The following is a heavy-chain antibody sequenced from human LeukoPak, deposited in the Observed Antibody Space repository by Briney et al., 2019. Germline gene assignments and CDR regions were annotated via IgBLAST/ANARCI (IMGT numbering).Heavy chain of an antibody. V-gene: IGHV3-7*05. J-gene: IGHJ4*02. CDR3: ARGAPYRDSDDY. Sequence: GGSLRLSCAASGFTFSTCWMTWVRQAPGKGLEWVANINQDGSVKNYVDSVKGRFTISRDNAKNSLYLQVNSLRVDDTAVYYCARGAPYRDSDDYWGQGTLVTVSS. CDR1: GFTFSTCW. CDR2: INQDGSVK. D-gene: IGHD5-24*01.